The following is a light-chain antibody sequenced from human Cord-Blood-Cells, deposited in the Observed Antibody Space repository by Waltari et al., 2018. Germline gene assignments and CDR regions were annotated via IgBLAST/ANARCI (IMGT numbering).Light chain of an antibody. CDR1: QSISSW. V-gene: IGKV1-5*03. CDR3: QQYNSYSYS. J-gene: IGKJ2*03. Sequence: DIQMTQSPSTLSASVGDRVTIPCRASQSISSWLDWYQQKPGKAPKLLIYKASSLESGVPSRFSGSGSGTEFTLTISSLQPYDFVTYYCQQYNSYSYSFGQGTKLEIK. CDR2: KAS.